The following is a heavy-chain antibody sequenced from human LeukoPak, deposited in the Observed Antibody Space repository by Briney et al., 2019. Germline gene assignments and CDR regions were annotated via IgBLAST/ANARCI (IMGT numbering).Heavy chain of an antibody. V-gene: IGHV3-23*01. CDR2: ISGSGGST. Sequence: GGSLRLSCAASGFTFSSYAMSWVRQAPGKGLEWVSAISGSGGSTYYADSVKGRFTISRDNSKNTVHLQMNSLRAEDTAVYYCARDRSHRSHPFDYWGQGTLVTVSS. J-gene: IGHJ4*02. CDR1: GFTFSSYA. D-gene: IGHD2-15*01. CDR3: ARDRSHRSHPFDY.